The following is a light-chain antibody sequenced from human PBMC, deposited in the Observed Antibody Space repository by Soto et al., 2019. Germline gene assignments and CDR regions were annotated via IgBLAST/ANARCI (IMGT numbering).Light chain of an antibody. V-gene: IGKV1-39*01. CDR2: AAS. CDR1: QSISSY. J-gene: IGKJ1*01. CDR3: QQSYRTPVT. Sequence: DNQITRYPSSPSGSVRDRVTITSRASQSISSYLNWYQQKPGKAPKLLIYAASSLQSGVPSRFSGSGSGTDFTLTISSLQPEEYATYYCQQSYRTPVTYGQGTKVDIK.